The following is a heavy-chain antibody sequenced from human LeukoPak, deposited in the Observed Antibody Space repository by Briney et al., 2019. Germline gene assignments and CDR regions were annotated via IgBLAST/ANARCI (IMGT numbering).Heavy chain of an antibody. Sequence: ASVKVSCKASGYTFTSYAMHWVRQAPGQRLEWMGWINAGNGNTKYSQKFQGRVTITRDTSASTAYMELSSLRSEDTAVYYRARGLWFGELFNAFDIWGQGTMVTVSS. V-gene: IGHV1-3*01. CDR3: ARGLWFGELFNAFDI. J-gene: IGHJ3*02. D-gene: IGHD3-10*01. CDR1: GYTFTSYA. CDR2: INAGNGNT.